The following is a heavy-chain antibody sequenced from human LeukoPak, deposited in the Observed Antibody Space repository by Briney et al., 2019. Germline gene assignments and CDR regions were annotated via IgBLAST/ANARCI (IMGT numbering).Heavy chain of an antibody. CDR1: GFTFSSYA. J-gene: IGHJ5*02. V-gene: IGHV3-23*01. D-gene: IGHD6-19*01. CDR3: AKDSSGWDTWFDP. CDR2: ISGSGRST. Sequence: GGSLRLSCAASGFTFSSYAMNWVRQAPGKGLEWVSTISGSGRSTYFADSVKGRFTISRDNSKNTLYLQMNSLRAEDTAVYYCAKDSSGWDTWFDPWGQGTLVTVSS.